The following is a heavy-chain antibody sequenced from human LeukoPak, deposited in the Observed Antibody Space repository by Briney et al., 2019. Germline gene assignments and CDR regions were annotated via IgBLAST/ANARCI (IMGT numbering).Heavy chain of an antibody. V-gene: IGHV3-30*04. J-gene: IGHJ3*02. CDR2: ISYDGSNK. D-gene: IGHD5-24*01. CDR1: GFTVSSYA. CDR3: ARVHVEMATADAFDI. Sequence: GGSLRLSCAASGFTVSSYAMHWVRQAPGKGLEWVAVISYDGSNKYYADSVKGRFTISRDNSKNTLYLQMNSLRAEDTAVYYCARVHVEMATADAFDIWGQGTMVTVSS.